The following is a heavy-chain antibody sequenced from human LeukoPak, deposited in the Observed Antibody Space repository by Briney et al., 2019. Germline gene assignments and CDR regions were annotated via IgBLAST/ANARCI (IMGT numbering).Heavy chain of an antibody. D-gene: IGHD3-22*01. CDR1: GFTFDDYG. Sequence: GGSLRLSCAASGFTFDDYGMSWVRQAPGKGLEWVSGINWNDGSTGYADSVKGRFTISRDNAKNSLYLQMNSLRAEDTALYYCARAGDSSGYYLDGAFDIWGQGTMVTVSS. CDR2: INWNDGST. CDR3: ARAGDSSGYYLDGAFDI. J-gene: IGHJ3*02. V-gene: IGHV3-20*04.